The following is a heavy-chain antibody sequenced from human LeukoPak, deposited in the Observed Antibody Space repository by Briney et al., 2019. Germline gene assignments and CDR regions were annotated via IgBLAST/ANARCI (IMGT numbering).Heavy chain of an antibody. Sequence: SETLSLTCTVSGGSISSYYWSWIRQPPGKGLEWIGNIFYSGSPNYNPSLKSRVTTSFDTSKNQFSLKLSSVTAADTAVYFCARGRGLWGRGTLVTVSS. CDR3: ARGRGL. CDR1: GGSISSYY. J-gene: IGHJ2*01. CDR2: IFYSGSP. V-gene: IGHV4-59*12.